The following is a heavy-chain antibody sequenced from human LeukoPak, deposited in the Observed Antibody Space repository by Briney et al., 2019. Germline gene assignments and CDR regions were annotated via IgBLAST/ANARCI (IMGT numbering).Heavy chain of an antibody. CDR2: IRYDGSNK. J-gene: IGHJ4*02. CDR1: GFTFSTYG. D-gene: IGHD2-2*01. Sequence: GGSLRLSCAASGFTFSTYGMLWVRQAPGQGPEWVALIRYDGSNKYYADSVKGRFTISRDNSKNTLYLQMNSLRAEDTAVYYCAKAPLGYCSSTSCYGFDYWGQGTLVTVSS. CDR3: AKAPLGYCSSTSCYGFDY. V-gene: IGHV3-30*02.